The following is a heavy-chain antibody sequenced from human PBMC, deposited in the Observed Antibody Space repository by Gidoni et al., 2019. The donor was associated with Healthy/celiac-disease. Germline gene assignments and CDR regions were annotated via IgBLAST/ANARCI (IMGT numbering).Heavy chain of an antibody. D-gene: IGHD3-10*01. CDR2: IYSGGST. V-gene: IGHV3-53*04. CDR3: ARQRPLLWFGEPRGYFDL. J-gene: IGHJ2*01. CDR1: AFTVSSNY. Sequence: EVQLVESGGGLVQPGGSLRLSCAASAFTVSSNYMSWVRQAPGKGLGWVSVIYSGGSTYYADSVKGRFTISRHNSKNTLYLQMNSLRAEDTAVYYCARQRPLLWFGEPRGYFDLWGRGTLVTVSS.